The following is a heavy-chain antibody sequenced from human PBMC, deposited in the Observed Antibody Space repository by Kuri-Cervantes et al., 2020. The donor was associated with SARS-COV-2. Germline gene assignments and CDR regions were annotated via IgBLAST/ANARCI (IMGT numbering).Heavy chain of an antibody. Sequence: SETLSLTCTVSGGSISSGDYYWSWIRQPPGKGLEWIGYIYYSESTYYNPSLKSRVTISVDTSKNQFSLKLSSVTAADTAVYYCARYNWGYIDYWGQGTLVTVSS. D-gene: IGHD1-1*01. CDR3: ARYNWGYIDY. CDR2: IYYSEST. J-gene: IGHJ4*02. CDR1: GGSISSGDYY. V-gene: IGHV4-30-4*08.